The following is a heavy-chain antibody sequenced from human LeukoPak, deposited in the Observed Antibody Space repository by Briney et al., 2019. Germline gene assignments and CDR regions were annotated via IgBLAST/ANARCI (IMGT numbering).Heavy chain of an antibody. CDR3: AKAGWYRYFDY. D-gene: IGHD6-19*01. J-gene: IGHJ4*02. CDR2: ISYHGSNK. CDR1: VFTLRSYW. V-gene: IGHV3-30*18. Sequence: GGCRRLPLDVSVFTLRSYWTSWVRQPPAKGLEGVAVISYHGSNKYNVDSVKGGFTISRDNSKNTLYLQMNSLRAEDTAVYYCAKAGWYRYFDYWGQGTLVTVSS.